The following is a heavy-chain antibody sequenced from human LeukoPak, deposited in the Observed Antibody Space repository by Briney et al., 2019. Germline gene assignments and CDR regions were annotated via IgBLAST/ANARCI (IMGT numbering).Heavy chain of an antibody. CDR1: GYTFTEYY. CDR3: ARVSGSSWGGDFDY. D-gene: IGHD6-13*01. Sequence: ASVKVSCKASGYTFTEYYMHWVRQAPGQGLEWMGRINPNSGGTNYAQKFQGRVTMTRDTSISTAYMELSRLRSDDTAVYYCARVSGSSWGGDFDYWGQGTLVTVSS. CDR2: INPNSGGT. V-gene: IGHV1-2*06. J-gene: IGHJ4*02.